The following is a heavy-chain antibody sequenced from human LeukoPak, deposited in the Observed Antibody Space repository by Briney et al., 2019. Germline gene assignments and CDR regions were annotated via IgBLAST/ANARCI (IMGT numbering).Heavy chain of an antibody. Sequence: PGGSLRLSCAASGFTFDEYAMFWVRQAPGKGLEWVSGISWNSDTIGYADSVKGRFTISRDNAKNSLYLQMNSLRAEDTALYYCAKDVSFRFTSGYYVYWGQGTLVTVSS. J-gene: IGHJ4*02. CDR1: GFTFDEYA. V-gene: IGHV3-9*01. CDR2: ISWNSDTI. CDR3: AKDVSFRFTSGYYVY. D-gene: IGHD3-22*01.